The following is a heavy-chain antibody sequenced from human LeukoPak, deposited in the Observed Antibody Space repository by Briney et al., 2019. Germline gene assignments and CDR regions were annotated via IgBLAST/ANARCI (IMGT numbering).Heavy chain of an antibody. V-gene: IGHV3-30*19. CDR3: ARGDGSGQFDP. J-gene: IGHJ5*02. CDR2: ISNDGSDK. CDR1: RFPFRTYN. Sequence: GGSLRLSCAASRFPFRTYNMHWVRQAPGKGLEWVAVISNDGSDKYYADSVKGRFTISRDNSQNTLYLQMNTLKTEDTAVYFCARGDGSGQFDPWGQGTLVTVSS. D-gene: IGHD3-10*01.